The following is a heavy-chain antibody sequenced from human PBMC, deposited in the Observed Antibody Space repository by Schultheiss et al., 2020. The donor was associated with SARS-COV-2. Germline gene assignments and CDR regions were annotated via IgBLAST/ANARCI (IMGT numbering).Heavy chain of an antibody. CDR2: IYYSGST. V-gene: IGHV4-31*03. J-gene: IGHJ4*02. CDR1: GGSISSGGFY. CDR3: ARARGYNWNYFDY. Sequence: SETLSLTCTVSGGSISSGGFYWSWIRQLPGVGLEWIGYIYYSGSTYYHPSLKSRVTMAVDTSNNHFSLTLSSVTAADTAVYYCARARGYNWNYFDYWGQGTLVTVSS. D-gene: IGHD1-20*01.